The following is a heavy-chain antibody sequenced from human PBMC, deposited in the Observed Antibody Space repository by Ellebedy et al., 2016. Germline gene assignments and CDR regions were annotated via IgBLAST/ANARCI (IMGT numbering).Heavy chain of an antibody. CDR3: ARVDINGTYYAELKALDS. D-gene: IGHD1-26*01. V-gene: IGHV3-9*01. CDR2: ITWNSYSI. Sequence: GGSLRLSCAASGFTFDDYTMHWVRQAPGKGLEWVSGITWNSYSIAYAESVRGRFIISRDNAKNSLYLQMTSLKTEDTAFYYCARVDINGTYYAELKALDSWGQGTLVTVSS. J-gene: IGHJ4*02. CDR1: GFTFDDYT.